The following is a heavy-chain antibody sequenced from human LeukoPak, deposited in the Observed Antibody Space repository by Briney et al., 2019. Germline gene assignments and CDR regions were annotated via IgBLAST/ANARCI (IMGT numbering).Heavy chain of an antibody. J-gene: IGHJ6*03. Sequence: PGRSLRLSCAASGFTFSTYNMNWVRQAPGKGLEWVSSITSSSSYIYYADSVEGRFTISRDNAKNSLYLQMNSLRADDTAVYYCARSLRVRGVPDYMDVWGKGTTVIISS. CDR1: GFTFSTYN. CDR3: ARSLRVRGVPDYMDV. V-gene: IGHV3-21*04. CDR2: ITSSSSYI. D-gene: IGHD3-10*01.